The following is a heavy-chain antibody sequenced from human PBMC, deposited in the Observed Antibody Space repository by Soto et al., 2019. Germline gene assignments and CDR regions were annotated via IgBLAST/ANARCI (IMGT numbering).Heavy chain of an antibody. CDR1: GFTFSSYW. J-gene: IGHJ4*02. D-gene: IGHD5-18*01. Sequence: AASGFTFSSYWMNWVRRAPGKGLEWVANIKQDGSEKNYVDSVKGRFTISRDNAKNSLYLQMNSLRAEDTAVYYCARDRAMDDYWGQGTLVTVSS. CDR2: IKQDGSEK. V-gene: IGHV3-7*05. CDR3: ARDRAMDDY.